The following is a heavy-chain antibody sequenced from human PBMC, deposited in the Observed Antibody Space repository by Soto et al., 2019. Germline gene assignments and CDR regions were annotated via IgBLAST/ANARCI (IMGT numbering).Heavy chain of an antibody. D-gene: IGHD6-13*01. CDR2: IRSKAYGGTT. CDR3: TRGLGSSWYFYYYGMDV. J-gene: IGHJ6*02. CDR1: GFTFGDYA. Sequence: GGSLRLSCTASGFTFGDYAMSWFRQAPGKGLEWVGFIRSKAYGGTTEYAASVKGRFTISRDDSKSIAYLQMNSLKTEDTAVYYCTRGLGSSWYFYYYGMDVWGQGTTVTVSS. V-gene: IGHV3-49*03.